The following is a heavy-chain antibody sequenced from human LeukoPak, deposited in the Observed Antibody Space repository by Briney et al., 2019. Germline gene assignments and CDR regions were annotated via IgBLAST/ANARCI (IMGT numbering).Heavy chain of an antibody. D-gene: IGHD6-13*01. V-gene: IGHV4-38-2*02. CDR3: TSLYSSNWYLGDY. Sequence: SETLSLTCTVSGYSISSGYYWGWIRQPPGKGLEWIGSIYHSGSTYYNPSLKSRVTISVDRSKNQFSLKLTSVTAADTAVYYCTSLYSSNWYLGDYWGQGALVTVSS. CDR2: IYHSGST. CDR1: GYSISSGYY. J-gene: IGHJ4*02.